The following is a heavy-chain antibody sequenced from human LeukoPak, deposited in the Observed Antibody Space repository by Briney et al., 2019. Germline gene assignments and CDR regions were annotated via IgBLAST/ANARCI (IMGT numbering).Heavy chain of an antibody. CDR2: IYTGGST. V-gene: IGHV4-59*08. J-gene: IGHJ5*02. CDR3: ARQLSAGTGGGWFDP. D-gene: IGHD6-19*01. Sequence: SETLSLTCTVSGGSISSYYWSWIRQPPGKGLEWIGYIYTGGSTNYNPSLKSRVTISVDTSKNQFSLKLSSVTAADTAVYYCARQLSAGTGGGWFDPWGQGTLVTVSS. CDR1: GGSISSYY.